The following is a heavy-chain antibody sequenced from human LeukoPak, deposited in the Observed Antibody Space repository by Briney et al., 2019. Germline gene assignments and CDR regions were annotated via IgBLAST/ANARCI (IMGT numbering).Heavy chain of an antibody. CDR3: ARDKPPTYSSGWHYFDY. D-gene: IGHD6-19*01. V-gene: IGHV3-7*01. Sequence: GGSLRLSCAASGFTSSGYWMSWVRQAPGKGLEWVANIKQDGSEKNYEDSVKGRFTIFRDNAKNSLDLQMNSLRVEDTAVYYCARDKPPTYSSGWHYFDYWGQGTLVTVSS. CDR2: IKQDGSEK. CDR1: GFTSSGYW. J-gene: IGHJ4*02.